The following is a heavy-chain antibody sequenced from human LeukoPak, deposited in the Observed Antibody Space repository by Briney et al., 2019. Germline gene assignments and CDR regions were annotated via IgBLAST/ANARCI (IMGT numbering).Heavy chain of an antibody. CDR3: AGSGGRDWYFDL. Sequence: PSQTLSLTCTVSGGSISSGSYYWSWIRQPAGKGLEWIGRIYTSGSTNYNPSLKSRVTISVDTSKNQFSLKLSSVTAADMAVYYCAGSGGRDWYFDLWGRGTLVTVSS. CDR2: IYTSGST. D-gene: IGHD6-25*01. CDR1: GGSISSGSYY. J-gene: IGHJ2*01. V-gene: IGHV4-61*02.